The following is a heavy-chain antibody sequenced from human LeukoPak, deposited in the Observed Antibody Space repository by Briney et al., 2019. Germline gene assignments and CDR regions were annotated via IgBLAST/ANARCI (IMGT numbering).Heavy chain of an antibody. Sequence: SETLSLTCAVYDGSFSGFYWSWIRQPPGKGLEWIGEINHSGTTNYNPSLESRITISVDTSKKQFSLNLSSVTAADTAVYYCARDPTTVVTTPYYFDFWGQGTLVTVSS. CDR3: ARDPTTVVTTPYYFDF. V-gene: IGHV4-34*01. J-gene: IGHJ4*02. D-gene: IGHD4-23*01. CDR2: INHSGTT. CDR1: DGSFSGFY.